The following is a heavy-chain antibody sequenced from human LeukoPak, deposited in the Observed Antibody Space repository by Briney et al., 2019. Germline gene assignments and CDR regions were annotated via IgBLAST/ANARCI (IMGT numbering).Heavy chain of an antibody. Sequence: GGSLRLSCAASGFTFSNYAMSWIRQAPGKGLEWVSAFSGSGGSTYYADSVKGRFTISRDNSKNTLYLQMNSLRAEDTAVYFCATSGLSRFGFWGQGTLVTVSS. V-gene: IGHV3-23*01. CDR1: GFTFSNYA. CDR2: FSGSGGST. D-gene: IGHD2/OR15-2a*01. J-gene: IGHJ4*02. CDR3: ATSGLSRFGF.